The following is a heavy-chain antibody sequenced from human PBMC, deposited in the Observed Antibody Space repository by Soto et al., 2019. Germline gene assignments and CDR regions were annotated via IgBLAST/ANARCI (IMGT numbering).Heavy chain of an antibody. CDR2: IYNDGTYS. D-gene: IGHD3-10*01. CDR1: GFIFNMYW. CDR3: TRGPRPISTGTGAY. Sequence: GGALRLYCAASGFIFNMYWMHWVRQSPGKGLVWISRIYNDGTYSDYADSVRGRFTISRDNVNDTLYLQMNNLRAEDSGLYYCTRGPRPISTGTGAYWGQGTQVTVSS. J-gene: IGHJ4*02. V-gene: IGHV3-74*01.